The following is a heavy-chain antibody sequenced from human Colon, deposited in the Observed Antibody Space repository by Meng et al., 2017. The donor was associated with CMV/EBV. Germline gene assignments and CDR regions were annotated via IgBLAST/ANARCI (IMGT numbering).Heavy chain of an antibody. D-gene: IGHD1-26*01. CDR1: GFFFARYA. Sequence: ASGFFFARYAMSWVRQAPGKGLKWVSTITGSGDGTYYADSVTGRFTISRDTSRNTLSLQMNSLRADDTAIYYCAKGRGLGASASNYWGQGTLVTVSS. J-gene: IGHJ4*02. CDR2: ITGSGDGT. V-gene: IGHV3-23*01. CDR3: AKGRGLGASASNY.